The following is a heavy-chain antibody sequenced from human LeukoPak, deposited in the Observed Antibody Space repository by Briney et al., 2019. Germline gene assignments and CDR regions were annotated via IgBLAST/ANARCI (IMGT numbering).Heavy chain of an antibody. CDR1: GGSFSSYY. D-gene: IGHD6-13*01. CDR2: IYYSGST. Sequence: DPSETLSLTCTVSGGSFSSYYWSWIRQPPGKGLEWIGYIYYSGSTNYNPSLKSRVTISVDTSKNQFSLKLSSVTAADTAVYYCAREAGGQQLVYAFDIWGQGTLVTVSS. CDR3: AREAGGQQLVYAFDI. V-gene: IGHV4-59*01. J-gene: IGHJ4*02.